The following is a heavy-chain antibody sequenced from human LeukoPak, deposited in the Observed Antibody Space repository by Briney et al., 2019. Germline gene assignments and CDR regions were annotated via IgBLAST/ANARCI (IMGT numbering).Heavy chain of an antibody. CDR2: INPNSGGT. J-gene: IGHJ5*02. D-gene: IGHD3-9*01. V-gene: IGHV1-2*02. CDR1: GYTFTGYY. Sequence: GASVKVSCKASGYTFTGYYMHWVRQAPGQGLEWMGWINPNSGGTNYAQKFQGRVTMTRDTSISTAYMELSRLRSDDTAVYYCARARYVGTADWFDPWGQGTLVTVSS. CDR3: ARARYVGTADWFDP.